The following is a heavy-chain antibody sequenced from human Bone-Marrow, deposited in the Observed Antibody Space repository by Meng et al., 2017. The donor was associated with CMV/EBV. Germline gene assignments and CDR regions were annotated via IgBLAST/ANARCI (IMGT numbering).Heavy chain of an antibody. V-gene: IGHV4-59*01. D-gene: IGHD2-8*01. Sequence: GSLRLSCTVSGGSITTFYWNWIRQPPGKGLEWIGNVYYTGSTNYNPSLKSRVTVSLDTSKNQLSLKLNSLTTADTAVYCCARGRSCVNGVCYDDHNYFGPWGQGTLVTFSS. CDR1: GGSITTFY. CDR3: ARGRSCVNGVCYDDHNYFGP. CDR2: VYYTGST. J-gene: IGHJ5*02.